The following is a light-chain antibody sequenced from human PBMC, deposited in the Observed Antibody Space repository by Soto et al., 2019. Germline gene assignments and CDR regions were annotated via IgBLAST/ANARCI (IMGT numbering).Light chain of an antibody. CDR3: CSYAGSDTWA. V-gene: IGLV2-23*02. CDR2: EVN. J-gene: IGLJ3*02. CDR1: RSDVGSYNL. Sequence: QSVLTQPASVSGSPGQSITISCTGTRSDVGSYNLVCWYQQHPGKAPNLMIYEVNKRPSGVSNRFSGSKSGNTASLTSSGLQAEDEADYYGCSYAGSDTWAFGGGTKLTVL.